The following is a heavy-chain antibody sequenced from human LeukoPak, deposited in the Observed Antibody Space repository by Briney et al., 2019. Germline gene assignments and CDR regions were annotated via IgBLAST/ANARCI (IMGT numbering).Heavy chain of an antibody. CDR1: GGPFSGYY. Sequence: PSETLSLTCAVYGGPFSGYYWSWIRQPPGKGLEWIGEINHSGSTNYNPSLKSRVTISVDTSKNQFSLKLSSVTAADTAVYYCARARGHYGSGSYYSPLDYWGQGTLVTVSS. V-gene: IGHV4-34*01. J-gene: IGHJ4*02. D-gene: IGHD3-10*01. CDR2: INHSGST. CDR3: ARARGHYGSGSYYSPLDY.